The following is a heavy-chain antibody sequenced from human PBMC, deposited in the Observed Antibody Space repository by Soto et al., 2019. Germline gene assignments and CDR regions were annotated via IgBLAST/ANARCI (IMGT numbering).Heavy chain of an antibody. CDR2: IYYSGST. Sequence: SETLSLTWTVSGGSISSGDYCWSWIRQPPGKGLEWIGYIYYSGSTYYNPSLKSRVTISVDTSKNQFSLKLSSVTAADTAVYYCARVCWDIVVVPAANRWFDPWGQGTLVTVSS. V-gene: IGHV4-30-4*01. CDR3: ARVCWDIVVVPAANRWFDP. D-gene: IGHD2-2*01. CDR1: GGSISSGDYC. J-gene: IGHJ5*02.